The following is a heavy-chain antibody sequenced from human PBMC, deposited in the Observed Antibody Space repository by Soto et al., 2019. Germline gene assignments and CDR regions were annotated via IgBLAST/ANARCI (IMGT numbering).Heavy chain of an antibody. CDR1: GGTFSSYA. V-gene: IGHV1-69*12. J-gene: IGHJ4*02. CDR2: IIPIFGTA. Sequence: QVQLVQSGAEVTKPGSSVKVSCKASGGTFSSYAISWVRQAPGQGLEWMGGIIPIFGTANYAQKFQGRVTITADESTSTAYMELSSRRSEDTAVYYCARGAGDYGGNEHYFDYWGQGTLVTVSS. CDR3: ARGAGDYGGNEHYFDY. D-gene: IGHD4-17*01.